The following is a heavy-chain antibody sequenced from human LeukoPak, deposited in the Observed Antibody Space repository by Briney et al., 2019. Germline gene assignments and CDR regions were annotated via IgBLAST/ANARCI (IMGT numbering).Heavy chain of an antibody. CDR2: IYYSGST. Sequence: PSETLSLTCTVSGGSICSYYWSWIRQPPGKGLEWIGYIYYSGSTNYNPSLKSRVTISVDTSKNQFSLKLSSVTAADTAVYYCAGSPRGYFDYWGQGTLVTVSS. D-gene: IGHD3-16*01. CDR1: GGSICSYY. J-gene: IGHJ4*02. CDR3: AGSPRGYFDY. V-gene: IGHV4-59*01.